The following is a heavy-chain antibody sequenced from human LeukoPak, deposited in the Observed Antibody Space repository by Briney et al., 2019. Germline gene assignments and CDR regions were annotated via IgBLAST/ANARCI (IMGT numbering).Heavy chain of an antibody. Sequence: PGGSLRLSCAVSGFTVSGNYMSWVRQAPGKGLEWVSLIYSGGTTYYADSVKGRFTISRDNSKNTLYLQMNSLRAEDTAVYYCAKGRGWLQSFDYWGQGTLVTVSS. CDR1: GFTVSGNY. CDR2: IYSGGTT. V-gene: IGHV3-53*01. CDR3: AKGRGWLQSFDY. D-gene: IGHD5-24*01. J-gene: IGHJ4*02.